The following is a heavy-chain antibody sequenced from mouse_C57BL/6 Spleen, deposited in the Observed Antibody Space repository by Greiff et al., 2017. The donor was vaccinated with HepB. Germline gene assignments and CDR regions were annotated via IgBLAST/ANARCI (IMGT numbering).Heavy chain of an antibody. V-gene: IGHV7-3*01. J-gene: IGHJ4*01. CDR2: IRNKANGYTT. D-gene: IGHD1-1*01. CDR1: GFPFTDYY. CDR3: ARYPYYYGSSFDYYAMDY. Sequence: EVKLVESGGGLVQPGGSLSLSCAASGFPFTDYYMSWVRQPPGKALEWLGFIRNKANGYTTEYSASVKGRFTISRDNSQSILYLQMNALRAEDSATYYCARYPYYYGSSFDYYAMDYWGQGTSVTVSS.